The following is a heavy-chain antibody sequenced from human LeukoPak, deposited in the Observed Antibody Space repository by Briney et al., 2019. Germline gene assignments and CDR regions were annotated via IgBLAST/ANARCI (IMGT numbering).Heavy chain of an antibody. J-gene: IGHJ6*03. CDR1: GFTLNEYW. V-gene: IGHV3-7*01. D-gene: IGHD3/OR15-3a*01. CDR3: ARDMSRGCDNIACYDFGYYFLDV. CDR2: IKDDGSDK. Sequence: GGSLRLSCAASGFTLNEYWMSWVRQTPGKGLEWVAIIKDDGSDKYYVDAVKGRFTISRDNSKNSLFLEVSSLRAEDTAIYYCARDMSRGCDNIACYDFGYYFLDVWGKGTTVIVSS.